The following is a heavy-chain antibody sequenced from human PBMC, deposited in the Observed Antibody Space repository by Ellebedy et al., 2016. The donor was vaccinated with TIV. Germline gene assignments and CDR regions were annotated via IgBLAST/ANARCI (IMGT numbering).Heavy chain of an antibody. V-gene: IGHV3-7*03. CDR1: GFSFSSYW. J-gene: IGHJ6*02. D-gene: IGHD4-17*01. CDR2: IYQDGSVK. CDR3: ARDGAYGDYAPGQYGMDV. Sequence: GGSLRLSCAASGFSFSSYWMSWVRQAPGKGLEWVANIYQDGSVKYYVDSVKGRFTISRDNAKNSLFLQMNSLRVEDTAVYYCARDGAYGDYAPGQYGMDVWGQGTTVIVS.